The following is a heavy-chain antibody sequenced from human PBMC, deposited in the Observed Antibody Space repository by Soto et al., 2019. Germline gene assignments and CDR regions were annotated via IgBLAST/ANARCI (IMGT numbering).Heavy chain of an antibody. D-gene: IGHD6-13*01. CDR2: INPNSGGT. CDR3: ARDSSSWPMTYYFDY. V-gene: IGHV1-2*04. CDR1: GYTFTGYY. Sequence: GASVKVSCKASGYTFTGYYMHWVRQAPGQGLEWMGWINPNSGGTNYAQKFQGWVTMTRDTSISTAYMELSRLRSDDTAVYYCARDSSSWPMTYYFDYWGQGTLVTVSS. J-gene: IGHJ4*02.